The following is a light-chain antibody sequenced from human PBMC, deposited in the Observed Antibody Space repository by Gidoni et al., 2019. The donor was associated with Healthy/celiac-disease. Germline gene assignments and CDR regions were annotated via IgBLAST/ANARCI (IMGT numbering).Light chain of an antibody. CDR1: RSVLYSSNNKNF. J-gene: IGKJ2*01. CDR2: WAS. V-gene: IGKV4-1*01. CDR3: QQYYSSPYT. Sequence: DIVMTQSPDSLTVSLGERATINCKSSRSVLYSSNNKNFLAWYQQKPGQPPKLLIYWASTRASGVPDRFSGSGSGTDFTLTISSLQAEDVAVYYCQQYYSSPYTFGLGTKLEIK.